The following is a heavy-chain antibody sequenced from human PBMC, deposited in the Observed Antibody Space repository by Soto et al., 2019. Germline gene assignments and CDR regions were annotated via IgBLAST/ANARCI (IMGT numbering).Heavy chain of an antibody. V-gene: IGHV3-33*01. D-gene: IGHD3-22*01. Sequence: QVQLVESGGGVVQPGRSLRLSCAASGFTFSSYGMHWVRQAPGKGLEWVAVIWYDGSNKYYADSVKGRFTISRDNSKNTLYLQMNSLRAEDTAVYYCARDGYYFDSSGPAAAPHDAFDIWGQGTMVTVSS. CDR3: ARDGYYFDSSGPAAAPHDAFDI. CDR1: GFTFSSYG. CDR2: IWYDGSNK. J-gene: IGHJ3*02.